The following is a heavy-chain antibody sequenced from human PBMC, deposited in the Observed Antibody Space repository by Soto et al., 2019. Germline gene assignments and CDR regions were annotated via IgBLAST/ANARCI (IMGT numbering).Heavy chain of an antibody. CDR2: INPKFGDT. CDR3: ARNMDYYYGPGSGNGHGV. V-gene: IGHV1-2*02. CDR1: GYTFTAYY. J-gene: IGHJ6*02. Sequence: QVQLVQSGAEVKEPGDSVRVSCEASGYTFTAYYIHWVRQAPGQGPEGMGWINPKFGDTSYAQDFQGRLTLTRDMSISTVYMDLSRLTSDDTAIYYCARNMDYYYGPGSGNGHGVWGQGTTVNVFS. D-gene: IGHD3-10*01.